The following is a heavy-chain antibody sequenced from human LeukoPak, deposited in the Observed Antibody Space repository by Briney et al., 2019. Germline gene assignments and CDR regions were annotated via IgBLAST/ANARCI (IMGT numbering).Heavy chain of an antibody. V-gene: IGHV3-30-3*01. D-gene: IGHD3-22*01. CDR2: ISYDGSNK. J-gene: IGHJ4*02. CDR3: ARGLQYYYDSSGYYFDY. Sequence: PGGALRLSCAASGFTFNSYSMHWVRQAPGKGLEWVAVISYDGSNKHYGDSVKGPFTISRDNSENTLYLELSSLRAEDTAVFYCARGLQYYYDSSGYYFDYWGQGTLVTVSS. CDR1: GFTFNSYS.